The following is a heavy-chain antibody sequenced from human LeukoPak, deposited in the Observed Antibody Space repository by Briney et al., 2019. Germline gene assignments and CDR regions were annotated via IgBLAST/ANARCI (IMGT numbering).Heavy chain of an antibody. CDR2: IRSDGSDT. CDR3: ARDRSTMVRGVIIFDY. V-gene: IGHV3-74*01. CDR1: GFSFSDTW. D-gene: IGHD3-10*01. J-gene: IGHJ4*02. Sequence: PGGSLRLSCAASGFSFSDTWMHWVRQAPGKGLVWVSRIRSDGSDTRYAESVKGRFTISRDNAKNSLYLQMNSLRAEDTAVYCCARDRSTMVRGVIIFDYWGQGTLVTVSS.